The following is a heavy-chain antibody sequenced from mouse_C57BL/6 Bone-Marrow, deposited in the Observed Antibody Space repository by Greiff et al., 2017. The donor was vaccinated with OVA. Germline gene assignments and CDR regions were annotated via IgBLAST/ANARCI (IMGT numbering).Heavy chain of an antibody. V-gene: IGHV5-4*01. J-gene: IGHJ2*01. CDR1: GFTFSSYA. D-gene: IGHD1-1*01. CDR3: ARDRKVVAHFDY. Sequence: EVMLVESGGGLVKPGGSLKLSCAASGFTFSSYAMSWVRQTPEKRLEWVATISDGGSYTYYPDNVKGRFTISRDNAKNNLYLQMSHLKSEDTAMYYCARDRKVVAHFDYWGQGTTLTVSS. CDR2: ISDGGSYT.